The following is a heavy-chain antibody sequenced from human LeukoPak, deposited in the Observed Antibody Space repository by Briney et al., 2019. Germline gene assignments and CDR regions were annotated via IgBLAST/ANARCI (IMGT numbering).Heavy chain of an antibody. Sequence: PSETLSLTCAVYGGSFSGYYWSWIRQPPGKGLEWIGEINHSGSTNYNPSLKSRVTISVDTSKNQFSLKLSSVTAADTAVYYCARVGSSGPYDAFDTWGQGTMVTVSS. J-gene: IGHJ3*02. D-gene: IGHD6-19*01. CDR3: ARVGSSGPYDAFDT. V-gene: IGHV4-34*01. CDR1: GGSFSGYY. CDR2: INHSGST.